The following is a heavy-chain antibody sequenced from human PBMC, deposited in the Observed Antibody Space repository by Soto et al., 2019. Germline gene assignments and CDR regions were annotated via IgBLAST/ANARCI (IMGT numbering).Heavy chain of an antibody. J-gene: IGHJ4*02. CDR2: ISYDGSNK. CDR1: GFTFSSYA. D-gene: IGHD4-17*01. CDR3: ATCATVTTYYFDY. V-gene: IGHV3-30-3*01. Sequence: QVQLVESGGGVVQPGRSLRLSCAASGFTFSSYAMHWVRHAPGKGLEWVAVISYDGSNKYYADSVKGRFTISRDNSKNTLYLQMNSLRAEDTAVYYCATCATVTTYYFDYWGQGTLVTVSS.